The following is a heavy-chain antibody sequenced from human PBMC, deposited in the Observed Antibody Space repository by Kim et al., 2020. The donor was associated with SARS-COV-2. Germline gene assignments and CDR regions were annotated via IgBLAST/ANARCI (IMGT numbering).Heavy chain of an antibody. D-gene: IGHD2-15*01. CDR1: GGSISSYSYY. Sequence: SETLSLTCTVSGGSISSYSYYWVWMPQAPGLEREWIMYIYYSGNYYYNPSIKSLITISVDTTKNQFSLMRSSVTDAAASDYYCAKGRSGRCDFCDAFVI. V-gene: IGHV4-39*01. J-gene: IGHJ3*02. CDR3: AKGRSGRCDFCDAFVI. CDR2: IYYSGNY.